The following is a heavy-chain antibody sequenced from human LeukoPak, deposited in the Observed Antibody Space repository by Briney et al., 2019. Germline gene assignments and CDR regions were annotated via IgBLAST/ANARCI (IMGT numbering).Heavy chain of an antibody. CDR1: GFTFSSYA. CDR3: ARGPPGAYCGGDCLHYFDY. Sequence: PGRSLRLSCAASGFTFSSYAMHWVRQAPGKGLEWVAVISYDGSNKYYADSVKGRFTISRDNSKNKLYLQMNSLRAEDTAVYYCARGPPGAYCGGDCLHYFDYWGQVTLVTVSS. D-gene: IGHD2-21*02. J-gene: IGHJ4*02. CDR2: ISYDGSNK. V-gene: IGHV3-30-3*01.